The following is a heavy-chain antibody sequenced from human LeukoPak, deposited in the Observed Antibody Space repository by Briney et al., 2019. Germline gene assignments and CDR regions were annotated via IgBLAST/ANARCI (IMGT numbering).Heavy chain of an antibody. CDR3: ARVEWFGELSPFDI. D-gene: IGHD3-10*01. Sequence: GSLRLSCAASGFTFSSYGMSWVRQPPGEGLEWIGYTYYSGSTNYNPSLKSRVTISVDTSKNQFSLKLSSVTAADTAVYYCARVEWFGELSPFDIWGQGTMVTVSS. CDR2: TYYSGST. J-gene: IGHJ3*02. V-gene: IGHV4-59*01. CDR1: GFTFSSYG.